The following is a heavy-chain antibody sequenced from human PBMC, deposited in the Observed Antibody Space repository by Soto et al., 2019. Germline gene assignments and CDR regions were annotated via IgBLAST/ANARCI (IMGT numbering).Heavy chain of an antibody. CDR2: NYYSGIT. D-gene: IGHD6-6*01. CDR1: GGSISSGGYY. CDR3: ARGSSIAGLYYGMDV. J-gene: IGHJ6*02. V-gene: IGHV4-31*03. Sequence: PSDTLSLTCTVSGGSISSGGYYWTWIRQHPGKGLEWIGYNYYSGITYYNPSLKSRVTISLDTSKNQFSLKLSSVTAADTAVYYCARGSSIAGLYYGMDVWGQGTTVNVSS.